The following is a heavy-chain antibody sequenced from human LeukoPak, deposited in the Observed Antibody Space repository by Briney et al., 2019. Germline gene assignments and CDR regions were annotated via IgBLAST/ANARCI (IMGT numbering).Heavy chain of an antibody. J-gene: IGHJ4*02. V-gene: IGHV3-53*01. D-gene: IGHD3-22*01. CDR1: GFTVSGHP. Sequence: RGSLRLSCAASGFTVSGHPMSWVRQAPGKGLEWVSVIYRGGNTYYADSVKGRFTISTDNSKNTLYLQMNSLRAEDTAVYYCARAARPTSDTSGSYWYYLDCWGQGILVTVSS. CDR2: IYRGGNT. CDR3: ARAARPTSDTSGSYWYYLDC.